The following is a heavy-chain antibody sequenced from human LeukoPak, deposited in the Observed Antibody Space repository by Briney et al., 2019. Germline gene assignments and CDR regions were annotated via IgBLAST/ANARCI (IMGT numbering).Heavy chain of an antibody. CDR2: IYSSGST. V-gene: IGHV3-66*01. Sequence: GGSLRLSCAASGFTVSSNYMSWVRQAPGKGLEWVSVIYSSGSTYYADSVKGRFTISRDNSKNTLYLQMNSLRAGDTAVYYCARGGYYGSGSPDYWGQGTLVTVSS. J-gene: IGHJ4*02. CDR1: GFTVSSNY. CDR3: ARGGYYGSGSPDY. D-gene: IGHD3-10*01.